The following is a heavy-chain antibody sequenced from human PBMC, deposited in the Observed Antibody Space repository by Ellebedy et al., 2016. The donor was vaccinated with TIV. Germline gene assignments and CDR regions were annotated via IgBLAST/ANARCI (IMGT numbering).Heavy chain of an antibody. V-gene: IGHV3-66*01. CDR3: ASRPNGDYHFLDY. D-gene: IGHD4-17*01. CDR1: GFIVSSTY. CDR2: IYSGGGT. J-gene: IGHJ4*02. Sequence: GESLKISCAASGFIVSSTYMSWVRQAPGKGLEWVSIIYSGGGTYYADSVKGRFTISRDNSKNTLYLQMNSLRVEDTDVYYCASRPNGDYHFLDYWGQGTLVTVSS.